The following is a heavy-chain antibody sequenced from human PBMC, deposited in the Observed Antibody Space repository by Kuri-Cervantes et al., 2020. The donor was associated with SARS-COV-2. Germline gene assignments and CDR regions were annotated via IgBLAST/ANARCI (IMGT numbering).Heavy chain of an antibody. Sequence: GESLKISCAASGFTFSSYWMSWVRQAPGKGLEWVANIKQDGSEKYYADSVKGRFTISRDNSKNTLYLQMNSLRAEDTAVYYCAKDLGIAPQLPDYWGQGTLVTVSS. CDR3: AKDLGIAPQLPDY. CDR2: IKQDGSEK. J-gene: IGHJ4*02. D-gene: IGHD6-13*01. V-gene: IGHV3-7*01. CDR1: GFTFSSYW.